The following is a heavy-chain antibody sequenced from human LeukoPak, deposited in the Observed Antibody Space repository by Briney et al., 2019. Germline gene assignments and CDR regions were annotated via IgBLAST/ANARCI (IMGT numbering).Heavy chain of an antibody. Sequence: GGSLRLSCAASGFTVSSNYMSWVRQAPGKGLEWVSSISSSSSYIYYADSVKGRFTISRDNAKNSLYLQMNSLRAEDTAVYYCARDLFSSGYWGQGTLVTVSS. V-gene: IGHV3-21*01. CDR3: ARDLFSSGY. CDR2: ISSSSSYI. J-gene: IGHJ4*02. D-gene: IGHD6-6*01. CDR1: GFTVSSNY.